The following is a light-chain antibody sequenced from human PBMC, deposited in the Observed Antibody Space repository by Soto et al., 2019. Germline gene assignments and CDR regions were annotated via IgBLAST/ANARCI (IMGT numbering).Light chain of an antibody. CDR2: AAS. V-gene: IGKV1-9*01. Sequence: DIQLTQSPSFLSASVGDRVTITCRASQGISTYLAWYQQYPGKAPKLLIYAASTLQSGVPSRFSGSGSGTEFTLTISSLQPEDFATYYCQQLYSSPLTFGGGTKVDIK. J-gene: IGKJ4*01. CDR3: QQLYSSPLT. CDR1: QGISTY.